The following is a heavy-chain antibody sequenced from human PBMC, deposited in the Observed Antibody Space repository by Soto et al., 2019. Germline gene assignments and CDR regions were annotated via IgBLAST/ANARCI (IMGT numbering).Heavy chain of an antibody. Sequence: GGSLRLSCTDSGFSFNTYVMDWVRQAPGKGLEWVARILYDGSKEYYADPVKGRFTISGDNSKNTLYLQMDRLRVEDTAVYFCAKGLALMADHWGQGTPVTVS. V-gene: IGHV3-30*18. D-gene: IGHD2-21*01. CDR1: GFSFNTYV. CDR2: ILYDGSKE. CDR3: AKGLALMADH. J-gene: IGHJ4*02.